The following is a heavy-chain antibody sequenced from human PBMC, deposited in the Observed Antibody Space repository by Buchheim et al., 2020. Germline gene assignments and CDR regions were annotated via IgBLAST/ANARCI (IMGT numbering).Heavy chain of an antibody. D-gene: IGHD6-13*01. CDR3: ARVGASSSWYPLKTYEWYFDY. Sequence: EVQLVESGGGLVQPGGSLRLSCAASGFTFSSYWMHWVRQAPGKGLVWVSRINSDGSSTSYADSVKGRFTISRDNAKKPLYLQMNSLRAEDTAVYYCARVGASSSWYPLKTYEWYFDYWGQGTL. J-gene: IGHJ4*02. CDR1: GFTFSSYW. CDR2: INSDGSST. V-gene: IGHV3-74*01.